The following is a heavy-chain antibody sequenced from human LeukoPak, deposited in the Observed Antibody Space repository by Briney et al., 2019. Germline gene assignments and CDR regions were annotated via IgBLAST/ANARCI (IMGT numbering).Heavy chain of an antibody. Sequence: SETLSLTCTVSGNSISSGDNYWSWIRQPAGKGLEWIGRIYTSGSTNYNPSLKSRATISGDTSKNQFSLKLSSVTAADTAVYYCARGAYYYGSGKIFDYWGQGTLVTVSS. CDR2: IYTSGST. CDR3: ARGAYYYGSGKIFDY. V-gene: IGHV4-61*02. CDR1: GNSISSGDNY. J-gene: IGHJ4*02. D-gene: IGHD3-10*01.